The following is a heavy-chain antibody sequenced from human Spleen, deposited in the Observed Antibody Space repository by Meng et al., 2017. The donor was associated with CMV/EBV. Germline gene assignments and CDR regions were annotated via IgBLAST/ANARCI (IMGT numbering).Heavy chain of an antibody. CDR2: IYTDATRT. D-gene: IGHD6-19*01. CDR1: GFTFSNYA. V-gene: IGHV3-23*03. J-gene: IGHJ4*02. Sequence: GESLKISCAASGFTFSNYAMSWVRQAPGKGLEWVSVIYTDATRTYYADSVKGRFSISRDNSKNTLYLQMNNLRAEDTAVYFCAKLDSSGWYGYFHYWGQGAPVTVSS. CDR3: AKLDSSGWYGYFHY.